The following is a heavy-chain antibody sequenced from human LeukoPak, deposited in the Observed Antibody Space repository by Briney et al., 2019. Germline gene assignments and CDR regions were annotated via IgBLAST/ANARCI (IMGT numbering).Heavy chain of an antibody. Sequence: PGGSLRLSCAASGFTFSSYGMHWVRQAPGKGLECMVVIWYDGSNKYYADSVKGRFTISRDNSKNTLYLQMNSLRAEDTAVYYCARDLLTIYGSGSDGWFDPWGQGTLVTVSS. V-gene: IGHV3-33*01. CDR2: IWYDGSNK. CDR3: ARDLLTIYGSGSDGWFDP. J-gene: IGHJ5*02. D-gene: IGHD3-10*01. CDR1: GFTFSSYG.